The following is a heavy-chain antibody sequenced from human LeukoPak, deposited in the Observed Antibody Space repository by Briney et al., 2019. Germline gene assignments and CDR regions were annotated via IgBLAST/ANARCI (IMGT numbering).Heavy chain of an antibody. CDR3: AKGRDRGYDSSFDY. V-gene: IGHV1-69*13. CDR1: GGTFSSYA. J-gene: IGHJ4*02. D-gene: IGHD5-12*01. Sequence: GASVKVSCKASGGTFSSYAISWVRQAPGQGLEWMGGIIPIFGTANYAQKFQGRVTITADESTSTAYMELSSLRSEDTAVYYCAKGRDRGYDSSFDYWGQGTLVTVSS. CDR2: IIPIFGTA.